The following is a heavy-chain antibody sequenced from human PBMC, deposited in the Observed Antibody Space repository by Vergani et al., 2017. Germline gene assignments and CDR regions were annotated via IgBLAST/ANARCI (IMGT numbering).Heavy chain of an antibody. Sequence: QVQLVQSGAEVKKPGASVKVSCKASGYTFTGYYMHWVRQAPGQGLEWMGWINPNSGGTNYAQKFKGRFTMTRDTSISTAYMELSRLRSDDTAVYYCSRMERELLSGKAFDIWGQGKMVTVSS. CDR2: INPNSGGT. CDR1: GYTFTGYY. J-gene: IGHJ3*02. D-gene: IGHD1-26*01. V-gene: IGHV1-2*02. CDR3: SRMERELLSGKAFDI.